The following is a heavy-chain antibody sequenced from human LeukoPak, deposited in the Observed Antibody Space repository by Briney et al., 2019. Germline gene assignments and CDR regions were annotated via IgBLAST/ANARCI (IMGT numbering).Heavy chain of an antibody. CDR1: GYTFTSYG. V-gene: IGHV1-18*01. Sequence: ASVKVSCKASGYTFTSYGISWVRQAPGQGLEWMGWISAYNGNTNYAQKLQGRVTMTTDTSTSTAYMELRSLRSDDTAVYYCARAPQSIAAAGFYGMDVWGQGTTVTVSS. D-gene: IGHD6-13*01. CDR2: ISAYNGNT. CDR3: ARAPQSIAAAGFYGMDV. J-gene: IGHJ6*02.